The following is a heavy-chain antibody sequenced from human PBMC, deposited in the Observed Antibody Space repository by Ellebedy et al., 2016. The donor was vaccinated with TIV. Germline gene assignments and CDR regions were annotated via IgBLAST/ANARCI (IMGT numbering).Heavy chain of an antibody. V-gene: IGHV3-21*01. Sequence: GESLKISXAASGFTFSSYTMNWVRQAPGKGLEWVSSISSSSGYKYYANSVKGRFTISRDNARNSLYLQMNSLRAEDTAVYSCARDSNLYYFDSWGQGTLVTVSS. CDR1: GFTFSSYT. CDR2: ISSSSGYK. J-gene: IGHJ4*02. CDR3: ARDSNLYYFDS.